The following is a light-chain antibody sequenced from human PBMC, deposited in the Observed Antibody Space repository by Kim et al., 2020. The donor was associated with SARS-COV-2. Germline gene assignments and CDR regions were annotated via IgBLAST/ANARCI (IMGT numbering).Light chain of an antibody. CDR3: QQYKSFTRR. CDR1: QGIRGD. J-gene: IGKJ1*01. CDR2: AAY. Sequence: SASPGDRVTISCGMRQGIRGDWAWYQKKPGRAPERLSYAAYIVQSGVPSRFSGSGSGTDYTLTISCLQCVDFATYYCQQYKSFTRRLGKGTKVEIK. V-gene: IGKV1D-8*02.